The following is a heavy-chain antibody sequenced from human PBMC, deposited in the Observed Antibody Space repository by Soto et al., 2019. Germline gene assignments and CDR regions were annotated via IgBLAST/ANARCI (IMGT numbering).Heavy chain of an antibody. J-gene: IGHJ3*02. CDR2: VDVGGGST. CDR1: GFTFSTHA. D-gene: IGHD6-25*01. V-gene: IGHV3-23*01. CDR3: ARDSGSAGGGAGDS. Sequence: EVQLLESGGGLVQPGGSLRLSCAASGFTFSTHAMIWVRQAPGKGLNWVSTVDVGGGSTYYTDSVKGRFTVSRDNSKNTVYLQLNTLRAEDTAIYFCARDSGSAGGGAGDSWGQGTMVTVSS.